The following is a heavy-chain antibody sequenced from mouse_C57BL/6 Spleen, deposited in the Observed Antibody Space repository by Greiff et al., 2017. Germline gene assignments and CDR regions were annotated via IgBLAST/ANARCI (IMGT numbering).Heavy chain of an antibody. V-gene: IGHV5-4*01. CDR3: ARDLGNWDVGFDY. J-gene: IGHJ2*01. CDR1: GFTFSSYA. D-gene: IGHD4-1*02. Sequence: EVKLVESGGGLVKPGGSLKLSCAASGFTFSSYAMSWVRQTPEKRLEWVATISDGGSYNYYPDKVKGRFTISRDNAKNNLYLQMSHLKSEDTAMYYCARDLGNWDVGFDYWGQGTTLTGSS. CDR2: ISDGGSYN.